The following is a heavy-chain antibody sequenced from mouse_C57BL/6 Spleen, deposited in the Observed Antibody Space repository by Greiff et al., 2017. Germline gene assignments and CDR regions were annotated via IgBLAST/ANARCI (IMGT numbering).Heavy chain of an antibody. J-gene: IGHJ4*01. CDR3: ASEGGLGRRAMDY. D-gene: IGHD4-1*01. CDR1: GYTFTDYY. CDR2: IYPGSGNT. Sequence: VQLKESGAELVRPGASVKLSCKASGYTFTDYYINWVKQRPGQGLEWIARIYPGSGNTYYNEKFKGKATLTAEKSSSTAYMQLSSLTSEDSAVYFCASEGGLGRRAMDYWGQGTSVTVSS. V-gene: IGHV1-76*01.